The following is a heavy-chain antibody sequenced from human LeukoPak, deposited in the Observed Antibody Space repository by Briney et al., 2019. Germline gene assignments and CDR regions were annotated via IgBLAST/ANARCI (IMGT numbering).Heavy chain of an antibody. CDR3: AKGGYSSGWRNYFDY. CDR2: ISATGGST. D-gene: IGHD6-19*01. CDR1: GFNFIKYW. V-gene: IGHV3-23*01. Sequence: GGSLRLSCAPSGFNFIKYWMTWVRQAPGKGLEWVSTISATGGSTYYADSVKGRFTISRDNSKDTLYLQMNSLRAEDTAVYYCAKGGYSSGWRNYFDYWGQGTLVTVSS. J-gene: IGHJ4*02.